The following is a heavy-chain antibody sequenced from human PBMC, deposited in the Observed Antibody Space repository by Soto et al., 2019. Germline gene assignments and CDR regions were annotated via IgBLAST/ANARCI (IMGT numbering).Heavy chain of an antibody. V-gene: IGHV3-23*01. CDR2: ISGSGGRT. D-gene: IGHD3-10*01. Sequence: EVQLLESGGDLVQPGGSLRLSCAASGFAFSSYAMSWVRQAPGKGLEWVSAISGSGGRTYYADSVKGRFTISRDNSKNTLYLQLNSLRAEDTAVYYCAKDDNYGSGSYWGYFDYWGQGTLVTVSS. J-gene: IGHJ4*02. CDR1: GFAFSSYA. CDR3: AKDDNYGSGSYWGYFDY.